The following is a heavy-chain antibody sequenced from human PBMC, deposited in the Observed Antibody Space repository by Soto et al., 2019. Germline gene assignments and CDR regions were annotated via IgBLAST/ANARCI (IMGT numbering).Heavy chain of an antibody. Sequence: ASVKVSCKASGFTFSTSAMQWVRQARGQRLEWIGWIVVGSGNTNYAQKFQERVTITRDMSTSTAYMELSSLRSEDTAVYYCAAVPHALFGGNYYMDVWGKGTTVTVSS. CDR2: IVVGSGNT. V-gene: IGHV1-58*02. CDR3: AAVPHALFGGNYYMDV. D-gene: IGHD3-10*01. J-gene: IGHJ6*03. CDR1: GFTFSTSA.